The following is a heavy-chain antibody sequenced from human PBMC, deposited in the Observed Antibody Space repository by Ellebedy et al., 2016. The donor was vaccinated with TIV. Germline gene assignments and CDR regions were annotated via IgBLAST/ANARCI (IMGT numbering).Heavy chain of an antibody. Sequence: PGGSLRLSCAASGFTFSSYWMSWVRQAPGKGLEWVANIKQDGSEKYYVDSVKGRFTISRDNAKNPLYLQMNSLRAEDTAVYYCARAASGIVVVNHWGYWGQGTLVTVSS. D-gene: IGHD3-22*01. J-gene: IGHJ4*02. V-gene: IGHV3-7*01. CDR2: IKQDGSEK. CDR3: ARAASGIVVVNHWGY. CDR1: GFTFSSYW.